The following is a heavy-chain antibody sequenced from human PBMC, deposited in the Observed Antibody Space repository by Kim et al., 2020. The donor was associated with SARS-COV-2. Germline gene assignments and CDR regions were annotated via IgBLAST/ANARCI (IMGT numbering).Heavy chain of an antibody. D-gene: IGHD6-19*01. CDR3: ARRVWQWLVLDRGWFDP. V-gene: IGHV4-39*01. Sequence: SETLSLTCTVSGGSISSSSYYWGWIRQPPGKGLEWIGSIYYSGSTYYNPSLKSRVTISVDTSKNQFSLKLSSVTAADTAVYYCARRVWQWLVLDRGWFDPWGQGTLVTVSS. CDR2: IYYSGST. J-gene: IGHJ5*02. CDR1: GGSISSSSYY.